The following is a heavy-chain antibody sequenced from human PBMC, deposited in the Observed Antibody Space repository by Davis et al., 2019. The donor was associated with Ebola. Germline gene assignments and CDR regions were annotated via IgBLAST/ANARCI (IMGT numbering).Heavy chain of an antibody. V-gene: IGHV1-2*02. Sequence: ASVKVSCKASGYTFTGYYMHWVRQAPGQGLEWMGWINPNSGGTNYAQKFQGRVTMTTDTSTSTAYMELRSLRSDDTAVYYCARDAIVLMVYAMNWFDPWGQGTLVTVSS. CDR1: GYTFTGYY. CDR2: INPNSGGT. D-gene: IGHD2-8*01. CDR3: ARDAIVLMVYAMNWFDP. J-gene: IGHJ5*02.